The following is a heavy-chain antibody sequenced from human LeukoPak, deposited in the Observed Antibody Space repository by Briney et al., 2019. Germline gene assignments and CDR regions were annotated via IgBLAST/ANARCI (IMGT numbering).Heavy chain of an antibody. CDR1: GITFSHYW. J-gene: IGHJ4*02. Sequence: PGGSLRLSCEASGITFSHYWMHWARQAPGKGLVWVSRTNTDGSSTSYMASVKGRFTISRDNAKNTIYLQMNSLRAEDTAVYYCVPSDSSGLDWGQGTLVTVSS. V-gene: IGHV3-74*01. D-gene: IGHD3-22*01. CDR3: VPSDSSGLD. CDR2: TNTDGSST.